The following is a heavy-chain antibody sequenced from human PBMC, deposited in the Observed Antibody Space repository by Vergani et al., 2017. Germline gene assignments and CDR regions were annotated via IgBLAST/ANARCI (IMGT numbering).Heavy chain of an antibody. V-gene: IGHV3-30-3*01. CDR3: ARENCSGGSCYSTYFVY. CDR1: GFTFSSYA. CDR2: ISYDGSNK. D-gene: IGHD2-15*01. J-gene: IGHJ4*02. Sequence: QVQLVESGGGVVQPGRSLRLSCAASGFTFSSYAMHWVRQAPGKGLEWVAVISYDGSNKYYADSVKGRFTISRDNSKNTLYLQMNSLRAEDTAVYYCARENCSGGSCYSTYFVYWGQGTLVTVSS.